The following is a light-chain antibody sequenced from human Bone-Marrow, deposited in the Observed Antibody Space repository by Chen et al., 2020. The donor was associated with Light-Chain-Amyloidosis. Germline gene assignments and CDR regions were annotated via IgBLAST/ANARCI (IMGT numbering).Light chain of an antibody. J-gene: IGLJ1*01. CDR3: SSYTITNTLV. CDR1: SSDVGGDNH. CDR2: EVT. V-gene: IGLV2-14*01. Sequence: QSALTQPASVAGSPGQSITSSCTGTSSDVGGDNHVSWYQQHPDKAPKLMIYEVTNRPSWVPDRFSGSKSDNTAPLTISGLQTEDEADYFCSSYTITNTLVFGSGTRVTVL.